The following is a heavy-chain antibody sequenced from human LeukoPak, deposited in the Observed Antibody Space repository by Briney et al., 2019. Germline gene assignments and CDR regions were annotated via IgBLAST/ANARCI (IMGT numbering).Heavy chain of an antibody. CDR1: GSTFSSYS. D-gene: IGHD4-11*01. Sequence: GGSLRLSCAASGSTFSSYSMNWVRQAPGKGLEWVSYISSSSSYRYYADSVKGRFTISRDNAKNSLYLQMNSLRAEDTAVYYCARVRGGPTTDWGQGTLVTVSS. CDR3: ARVRGGPTTD. V-gene: IGHV3-21*01. CDR2: ISSSSSYR. J-gene: IGHJ4*02.